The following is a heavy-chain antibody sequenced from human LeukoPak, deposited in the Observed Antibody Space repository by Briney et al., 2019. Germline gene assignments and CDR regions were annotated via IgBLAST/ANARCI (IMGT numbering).Heavy chain of an antibody. Sequence: GRSLRLSCAASGFTFRNYGMHWVRQAPGKGLGWVAIIWFDGSKNYYAESMKGRFTISRDNFNNTLYLQMNSLRAEDTALYYCARAPYTTGRSFYFDSWGQGTLVTVSS. CDR3: ARAPYTTGRSFYFDS. CDR1: GFTFRNYG. J-gene: IGHJ4*02. D-gene: IGHD6-19*01. CDR2: IWFDGSKN. V-gene: IGHV3-33*01.